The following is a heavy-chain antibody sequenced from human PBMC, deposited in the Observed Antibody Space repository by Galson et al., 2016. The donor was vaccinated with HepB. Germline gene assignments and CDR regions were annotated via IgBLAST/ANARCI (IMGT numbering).Heavy chain of an antibody. J-gene: IGHJ3*01. Sequence: SLRLSCAASGFAFSSHGLYWVRQAPGKGLEWVSVIWSDESNKYYADSVKGRFTISRDNSKNTLYLQMNSLRAEDTAVYYCAREGHYSAWFVIDYWGQGTMVTVSS. D-gene: IGHD6-19*01. V-gene: IGHV3-33*01. CDR2: IWSDESNK. CDR3: AREGHYSAWFVIDY. CDR1: GFAFSSHG.